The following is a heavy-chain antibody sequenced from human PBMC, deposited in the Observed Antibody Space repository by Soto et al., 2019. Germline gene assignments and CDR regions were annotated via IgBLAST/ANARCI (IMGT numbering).Heavy chain of an antibody. CDR2: IKQDGSEK. Sequence: EVQLVESGGGLVQPGGSLRLSCAASGFTFSSYWMSWVRQAPGKGLEWVANIKQDGSEKYYVDSVKGRFTISRDNAKNSLYLQMNSLRAEDTAVYYCAREMTTVTPGAFDIWGQWTMVTVSS. J-gene: IGHJ3*02. D-gene: IGHD4-17*01. CDR3: AREMTTVTPGAFDI. V-gene: IGHV3-7*01. CDR1: GFTFSSYW.